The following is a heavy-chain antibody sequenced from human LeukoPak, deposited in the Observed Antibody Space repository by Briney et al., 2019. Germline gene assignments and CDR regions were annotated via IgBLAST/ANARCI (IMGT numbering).Heavy chain of an antibody. Sequence: GGSLRLSCAASGFTVSSNYMSWVRQAPGKGLEWVSVIYSGGSTYYADSVKGRFTISRDNSKSTLYLQMNSLRAEDTAVYYCARVAGGGYYYYYYYMDVWGKGTTVTISS. J-gene: IGHJ6*03. D-gene: IGHD1-26*01. CDR3: ARVAGGGYYYYYYYMDV. CDR1: GFTVSSNY. CDR2: IYSGGST. V-gene: IGHV3-53*01.